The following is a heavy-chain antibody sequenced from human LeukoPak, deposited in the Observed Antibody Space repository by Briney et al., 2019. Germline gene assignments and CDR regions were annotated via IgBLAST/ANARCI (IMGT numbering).Heavy chain of an antibody. J-gene: IGHJ4*02. CDR1: GGSFSGYY. V-gene: IGHV4-34*01. Sequence: SETPSLTCAVYGGSFSGYYWCWIRQPPGKGLEWIGGINHSGSTNYNPSLKSRVTISVDTSKNQFSLKLSSVTAADTTVYYCARGLPTGTASDYWGQGTLVTVSS. D-gene: IGHD1-1*01. CDR2: INHSGST. CDR3: ARGLPTGTASDY.